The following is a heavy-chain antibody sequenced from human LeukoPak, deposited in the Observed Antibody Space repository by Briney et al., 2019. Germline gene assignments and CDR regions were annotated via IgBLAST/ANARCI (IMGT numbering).Heavy chain of an antibody. V-gene: IGHV3-21*01. CDR2: ISSSSSYI. Sequence: GGSLRLSCAASGFTFSSYSMNWVRRAPGKGLEWVSSISSSSSYIYYADSVKGRFTISRDNSKNTLYLQMNSLRAEDTAVYYCAKGPKQQLAHWYLDLWGRGTLVTVSS. D-gene: IGHD6-13*01. CDR3: AKGPKQQLAHWYLDL. J-gene: IGHJ2*01. CDR1: GFTFSSYS.